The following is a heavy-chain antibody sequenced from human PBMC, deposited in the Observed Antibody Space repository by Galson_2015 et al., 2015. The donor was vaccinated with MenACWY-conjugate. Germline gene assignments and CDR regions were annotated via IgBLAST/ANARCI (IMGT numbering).Heavy chain of an antibody. Sequence: SLRLSCAASGFTFNTHWMGWVRRAPGAGLQWVANIKHDGSGTYYVDSVKGRFTISRDNARNSLYLHMNNLRAEDTAVYYCTRAKEQWLSKTFDVWGQGTMVTVSS. V-gene: IGHV3-7*01. CDR3: TRAKEQWLSKTFDV. CDR1: GFTFNTHW. J-gene: IGHJ3*01. D-gene: IGHD6-19*01. CDR2: IKHDGSGT.